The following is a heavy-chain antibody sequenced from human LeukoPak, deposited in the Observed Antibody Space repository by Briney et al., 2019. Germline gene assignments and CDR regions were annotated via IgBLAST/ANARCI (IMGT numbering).Heavy chain of an antibody. CDR3: ARDPRYCSSTSCYIDY. V-gene: IGHV1-69*04. J-gene: IGHJ4*02. CDR1: GGTFSSYA. D-gene: IGHD2-2*02. CDR2: IIPTFGIA. Sequence: SVKVSCKASGGTFSSYAISWVRQAPGQGLEWMGRIIPTFGIANYAQKFQGRVTITADKSTSTAYMELSSLRSEDTAVYYCARDPRYCSSTSCYIDYWGQGTLVTVSS.